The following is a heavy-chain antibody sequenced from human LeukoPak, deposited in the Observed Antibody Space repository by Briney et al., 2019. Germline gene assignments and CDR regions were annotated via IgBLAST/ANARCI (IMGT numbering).Heavy chain of an antibody. CDR1: GYTFTSYG. CDR3: VRDYFSDYVFDF. J-gene: IGHJ4*02. Sequence: ASVKDSCKASGYTFTSYGISWVRQAPGQGVEWVGFTSADNGHTNYVQKLQGRVTITTETSTKTAYMGLRRLGYDETALYFCVRDYFSDYVFDFWGQGTLITVSS. V-gene: IGHV1-18*01. D-gene: IGHD3-10*02. CDR2: TSADNGHT.